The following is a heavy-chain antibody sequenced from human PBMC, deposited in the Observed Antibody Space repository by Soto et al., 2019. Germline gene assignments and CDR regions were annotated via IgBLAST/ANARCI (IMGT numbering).Heavy chain of an antibody. V-gene: IGHV5-51*01. CDR1: GYSFTSYW. J-gene: IGHJ4*02. CDR3: ARQDYDYGDSYYFDY. Sequence: GESLKISCKGSGYSFTSYWIGWVRQMPGKGLEWMGIIYPGDSDTRYSPSFQGQVTISAGKSISTAYLQWSSLKASDTAMYYCARQDYDYGDSYYFDYWGQGTLVTVSS. CDR2: IYPGDSDT. D-gene: IGHD4-17*01.